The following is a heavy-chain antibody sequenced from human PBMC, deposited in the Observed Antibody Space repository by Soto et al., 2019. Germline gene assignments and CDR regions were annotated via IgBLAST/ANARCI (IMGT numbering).Heavy chain of an antibody. CDR1: GYSFTSYW. Sequence: GESLKISCKGSGYSFTSYWIGWVRQMPGKGLEWMGIIYPGDSDTRYSPPFQGQVTISADKSISTAYLQWSSLKASDTAMYYCARPPAAAGPGYYYGMDVWGQGTTVTVSS. D-gene: IGHD6-13*01. CDR3: ARPPAAAGPGYYYGMDV. CDR2: IYPGDSDT. V-gene: IGHV5-51*01. J-gene: IGHJ6*02.